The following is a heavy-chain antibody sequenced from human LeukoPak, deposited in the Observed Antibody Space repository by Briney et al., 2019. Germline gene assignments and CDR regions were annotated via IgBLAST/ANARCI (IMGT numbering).Heavy chain of an antibody. CDR3: AKDRIAVTDDLDS. J-gene: IGHJ4*02. CDR1: GFMFSSYA. V-gene: IGHV3-23*01. Sequence: GGSLRLSCAASGFMFSSYAMSWVRQAPGKGLEWVSTISGSGGSTYYADSVKGRFTISRDNSKNTLYLQMSSLTAEDTAVYYCAKDRIAVTDDLDSWGQGTLVTVSS. D-gene: IGHD6-19*01. CDR2: ISGSGGST.